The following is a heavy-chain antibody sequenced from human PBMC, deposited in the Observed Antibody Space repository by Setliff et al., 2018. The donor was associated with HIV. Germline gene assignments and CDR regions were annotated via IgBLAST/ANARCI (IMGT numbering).Heavy chain of an antibody. J-gene: IGHJ5*02. CDR1: GYILTSYA. CDR2: INAGNGDT. V-gene: IGHV1-3*03. CDR3: ARGVGSSWFEN. D-gene: IGHD6-13*01. Sequence: ASVKVSCKASGYILTSYAIHWVRQAPGQGLEWMGWINAGNGDTKFSQEFQGRVTLTRDTSANTAYMELSSLMSEDMAVYYCARGVGSSWFENWGQGTLVTVSS.